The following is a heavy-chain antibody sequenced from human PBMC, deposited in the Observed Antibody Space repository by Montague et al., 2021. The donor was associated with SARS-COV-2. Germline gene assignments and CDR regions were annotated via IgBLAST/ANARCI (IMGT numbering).Heavy chain of an antibody. J-gene: IGHJ4*02. V-gene: IGHV4-59*11. CDR3: ARSLDPSGTYYLPY. CDR2: LHYSRSN. CDR1: GGSIRRHC. Sequence: SETLSLTCSVSGGSIRRHCSDGHPQQPRSRQQCICRLHYSRSNTYSPSFKSRVTISIDTPKNQFSLKLSSVTAADTAVYYCARSLDPSGTYYLPYWGQGTLVTVSS. D-gene: IGHD3-10*01.